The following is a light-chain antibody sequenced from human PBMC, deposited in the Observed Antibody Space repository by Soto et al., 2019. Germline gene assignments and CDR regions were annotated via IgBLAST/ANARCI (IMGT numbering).Light chain of an antibody. CDR1: QSLLHSNGYNY. CDR3: MQTLRPLRT. CDR2: LAS. V-gene: IGKV2-28*01. Sequence: DIVMTQSPLSLPVTPGEPASIFCRSSQSLLHSNGYNYLDWYLQKPGPSPQLLIYLASNRASGVADRCGGSGSGTDFTLKISRVDAEDVVVYYCMQTLRPLRTFGQGTNLEIK. J-gene: IGKJ2*01.